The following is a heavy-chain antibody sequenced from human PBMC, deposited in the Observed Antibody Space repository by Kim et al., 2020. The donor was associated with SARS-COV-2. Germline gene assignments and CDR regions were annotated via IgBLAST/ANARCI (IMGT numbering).Heavy chain of an antibody. Sequence: GGSLRLSCAASGFTFDDYAMHWVRQAPGKGLEWVSGISWNSGSIGYADSVKGRFTISRDNAKNSLYLQMNSLRAEDTALYYCAKDIDVTMVRGVINDAFDIWGQGTMVTVSS. D-gene: IGHD3-10*01. CDR1: GFTFDDYA. J-gene: IGHJ3*02. CDR3: AKDIDVTMVRGVINDAFDI. CDR2: ISWNSGSI. V-gene: IGHV3-9*01.